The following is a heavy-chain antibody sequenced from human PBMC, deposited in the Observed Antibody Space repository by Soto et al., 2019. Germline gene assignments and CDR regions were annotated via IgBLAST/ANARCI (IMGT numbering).Heavy chain of an antibody. CDR2: ISYSGST. CDR1: GGPISSYY. D-gene: IGHD3-22*01. Sequence: SETLSLTCTVSGGPISSYYWSWIRQPPWKGLKWIGYISYSGSTNYNPSLTSRVTISVDTSKNQFSLKLSSVTAADTAVYYCARHLLLYYYDSSGYYLRDAFDIWGQGTMVTVSS. J-gene: IGHJ3*02. V-gene: IGHV4-59*08. CDR3: ARHLLLYYYDSSGYYLRDAFDI.